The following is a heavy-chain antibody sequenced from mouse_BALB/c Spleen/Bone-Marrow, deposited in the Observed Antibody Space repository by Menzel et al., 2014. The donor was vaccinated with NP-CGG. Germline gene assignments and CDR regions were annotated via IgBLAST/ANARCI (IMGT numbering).Heavy chain of an antibody. J-gene: IGHJ2*01. D-gene: IGHD2-3*01. CDR2: FLPGSGGT. CDR1: GYTFSSYW. Sequence: QVQLKQSGAELMKPGASVKISCKATGYTFSSYWIEWVKQRPGHGLEWIGEFLPGSGGTNYNEKFKGKATFTADTSSNTAYMQLSSLTSEDSAVYYCARPLYDGYYPWGQGTTLTVSS. V-gene: IGHV1-9*01. CDR3: ARPLYDGYYP.